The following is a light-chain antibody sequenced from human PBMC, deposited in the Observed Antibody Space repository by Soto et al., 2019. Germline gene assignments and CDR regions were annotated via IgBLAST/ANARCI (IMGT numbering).Light chain of an antibody. CDR1: QSVSSSF. CDR2: GAS. Sequence: EIVLTQSPGTLSLSPGERATLSCRASQSVSSSFLAWYQQKPGQAPRLLIYGASSRATGIPDRFSGSGSGTDFTLTISRLETEDFAVYFCQQYDISPITFGQGTRPEIK. V-gene: IGKV3-20*01. J-gene: IGKJ5*01. CDR3: QQYDISPIT.